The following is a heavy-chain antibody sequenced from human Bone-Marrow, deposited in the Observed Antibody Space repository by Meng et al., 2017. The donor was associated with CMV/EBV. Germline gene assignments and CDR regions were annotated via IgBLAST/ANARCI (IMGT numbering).Heavy chain of an antibody. D-gene: IGHD3-22*01. CDR1: GYTFTSYD. J-gene: IGHJ6*02. V-gene: IGHV1-46*01. CDR2: INPSGGST. Sequence: ASVKVSCKASGYTFTSYDMHWVRQAPGQGLEWMGIINPSGGSTSYAQKFQGRVTMTRDTSTSTVYMELSSLRSEDTAVYYCAREDSSGYYYADYYYGMDVWGQGTTVTVSS. CDR3: AREDSSGYYYADYYYGMDV.